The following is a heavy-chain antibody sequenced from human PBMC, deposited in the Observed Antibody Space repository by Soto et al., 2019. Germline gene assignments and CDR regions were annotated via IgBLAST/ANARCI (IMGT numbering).Heavy chain of an antibody. Sequence: ASVKVSCKASGYTFTGYYIHWVRHTPGQGLEWMGWINPNNGGTNYVQKFQGRVTMTRDTSISTAYMELRRLTSDDTAVYYCARDLPIVGTTTWDYWGQGTLVTVSS. D-gene: IGHD1-26*01. CDR2: INPNNGGT. V-gene: IGHV1-2*02. J-gene: IGHJ4*02. CDR1: GYTFTGYY. CDR3: ARDLPIVGTTTWDY.